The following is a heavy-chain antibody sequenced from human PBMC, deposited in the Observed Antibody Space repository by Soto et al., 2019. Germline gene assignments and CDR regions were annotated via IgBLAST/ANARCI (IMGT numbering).Heavy chain of an antibody. V-gene: IGHV2-5*02. D-gene: IGHD2-21*01. Sequence: QITLKESGPTLVKPTQTLTLTCTFSGFSLSTSGVGVGWIRQPPGKALEWLALIYWDDDKRYSPSLKSRLTIHKDPSKNQVGLKMTHMDPVDTATYYRAPETLDDCPNWYFDLWGRGTLVTVSS. CDR3: APETLDDCPNWYFDL. CDR1: GFSLSTSGVG. J-gene: IGHJ2*01. CDR2: IYWDDDK.